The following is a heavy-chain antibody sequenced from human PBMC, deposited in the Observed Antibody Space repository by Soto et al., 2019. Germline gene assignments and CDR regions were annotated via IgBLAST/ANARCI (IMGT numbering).Heavy chain of an antibody. V-gene: IGHV3-23*01. CDR2: ISGSGGST. D-gene: IGHD2-2*01. CDR1: GFSFSSYA. CDR3: AKGWYIVVVPAAYDY. J-gene: IGHJ4*02. Sequence: VQLLESGGGLVQPGGSLRLSCAASGFSFSSYAMSWARQAPGKGLEWVSAISGSGGSTYYADSVKGRFTISRDNSKNTLYLQMNSLRAEDTAVYYCAKGWYIVVVPAAYDYWGQGTLVTVSS.